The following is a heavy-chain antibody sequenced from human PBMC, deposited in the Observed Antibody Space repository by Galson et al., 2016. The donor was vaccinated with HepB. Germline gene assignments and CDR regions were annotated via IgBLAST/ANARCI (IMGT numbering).Heavy chain of an antibody. CDR2: IKQDGSEK. V-gene: IGHV3-7*01. J-gene: IGHJ4*02. CDR3: ARVGIGSSWYFDY. D-gene: IGHD6-13*01. Sequence: SLRLSCAVSGFTSSSYWMSWVRQGPGKGLEWVAIIKQDGSEKYYVDSVKGRFTISRDNAKKSLYLQMNSLRAEDTAVYYCARVGIGSSWYFDYWGQGTLVTVSS. CDR1: GFTSSSYW.